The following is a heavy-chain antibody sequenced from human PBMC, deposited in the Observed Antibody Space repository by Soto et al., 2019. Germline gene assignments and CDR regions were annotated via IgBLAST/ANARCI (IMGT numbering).Heavy chain of an antibody. D-gene: IGHD3-22*01. J-gene: IGHJ4*02. CDR1: GGSFSGYY. V-gene: IGHV4-34*01. CDR2: INHSGST. Sequence: QVQLQQWGAGLLKPSETPSLTCAVYGGSFSGYYWSWIRQPPGKGLEWIGEINHSGSTNYNPSLKSRVTISVDTSKNQFSLKLSSVTAADTAVYYCARGSMIVSGLVYWGQGTLVTVSS. CDR3: ARGSMIVSGLVY.